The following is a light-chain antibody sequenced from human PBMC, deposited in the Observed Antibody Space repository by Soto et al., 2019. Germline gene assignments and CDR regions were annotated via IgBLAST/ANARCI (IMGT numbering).Light chain of an antibody. V-gene: IGKV3-20*01. CDR3: QRYGGSLYT. CDR2: GAS. CDR1: QSVSSSY. Sequence: EIVLTQSPGTLSLSPGERATLSCRATQSVSSSYIAWYQQKPGQAPRLLIYGASSRATGIPDRFSGSGSRTDFTLTISRLEPEDFAVYYCQRYGGSLYTFGQGTKLELK. J-gene: IGKJ2*01.